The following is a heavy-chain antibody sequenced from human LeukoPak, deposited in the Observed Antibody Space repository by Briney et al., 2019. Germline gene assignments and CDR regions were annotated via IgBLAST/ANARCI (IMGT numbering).Heavy chain of an antibody. CDR3: TSARVGPFDY. V-gene: IGHV1-8*01. CDR2: MSPNSGNT. J-gene: IGHJ4*02. Sequence: EASLKVSCKASGYSFTSYDINWVRQATGQGLEWMGWMSPNSGNTGYPQKFQGRVTMTRNTSISTAYMEVSSLRYEDTAVYYCTSARVGPFDYWGQGTLVTVSS. D-gene: IGHD3-10*01. CDR1: GYSFTSYD.